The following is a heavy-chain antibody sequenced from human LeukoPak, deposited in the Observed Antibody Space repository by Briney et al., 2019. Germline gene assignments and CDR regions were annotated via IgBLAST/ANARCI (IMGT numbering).Heavy chain of an antibody. J-gene: IGHJ4*02. CDR2: IYYSGST. CDR1: GGSISSYY. V-gene: IGHV4-59*08. D-gene: IGHD6-13*01. Sequence: PETLSLTCTVSGGSISSYYWSWIRQPPGKGLEWIGYIYYSGSTNYNPSLKSRVTISVDTSKNQFSLKLSSVTAADAAVYYCARHSSSWYVYYFDYWGQGTLVTVSS. CDR3: ARHSSSWYVYYFDY.